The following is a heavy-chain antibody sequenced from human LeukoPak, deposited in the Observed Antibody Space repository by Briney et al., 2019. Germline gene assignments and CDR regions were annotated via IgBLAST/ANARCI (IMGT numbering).Heavy chain of an antibody. Sequence: ASVKVSCKSSGYSFTTYGVSWVRQAPGQGLEWMGWIGPHNGDTNYAQRFEGRVTMTTDTSTSTVYMEVTSLTSDDTAVYYCARDRGYGVDTFYYWGQGTLVIVSS. CDR3: ARDRGYGVDTFYY. D-gene: IGHD5/OR15-5a*01. J-gene: IGHJ4*02. CDR2: IGPHNGDT. V-gene: IGHV1-18*04. CDR1: GYSFTTYG.